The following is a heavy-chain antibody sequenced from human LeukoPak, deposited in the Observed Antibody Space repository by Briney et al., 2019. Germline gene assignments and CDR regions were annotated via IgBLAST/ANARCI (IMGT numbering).Heavy chain of an antibody. J-gene: IGHJ4*02. CDR1: GFTFTRSA. CDR3: AADRDCSSRSCDPHKFDH. CDR2: IVVGSGDT. D-gene: IGHD2-2*01. V-gene: IGHV1-58*02. Sequence: AASVKVSCKASGFTFTRSAMQWVRQARGQRLEWLGWIVVGSGDTNYAQKFQERVTITRDMSTSTVYMELSSLRSEDTAVYYRAADRDCSSRSCDPHKFDHWGQGTLVTVSS.